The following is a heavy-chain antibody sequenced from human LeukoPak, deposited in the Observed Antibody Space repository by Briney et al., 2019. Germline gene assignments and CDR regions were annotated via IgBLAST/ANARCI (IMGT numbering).Heavy chain of an antibody. CDR1: GFIFSNAR. J-gene: IGHJ4*02. D-gene: IGHD3-22*01. V-gene: IGHV3-15*01. CDR3: FAYHNSGPCDY. CDR2: IKSKTAGGTT. Sequence: TPGGSLRLSCAASGFIFSNARMNWVRQAPGKGVEWVGHIKSKTAGGTTDYAAPVKGRFTISRDDSKNTLYLQMNSLTTDDTAIYYCFAYHNSGPCDYWGQGTLVTVSS.